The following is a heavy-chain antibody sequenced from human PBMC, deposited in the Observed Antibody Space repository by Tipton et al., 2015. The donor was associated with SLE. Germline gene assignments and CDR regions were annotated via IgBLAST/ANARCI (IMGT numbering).Heavy chain of an antibody. Sequence: SLRLSCRSSGFTFGDYAMNWVRQAPGKGLEGVGFIRSKPYGRTTEYAASVKGRFTISRDDSKSIAYLQMNSLKTEDRAVFYCTRDLTAPGWFYPWGQGSLVTVSS. V-gene: IGHV3-49*04. CDR2: IRSKPYGRTT. CDR3: TRDLTAPGWFYP. D-gene: IGHD2-21*02. CDR1: GFTFGDYA. J-gene: IGHJ5*02.